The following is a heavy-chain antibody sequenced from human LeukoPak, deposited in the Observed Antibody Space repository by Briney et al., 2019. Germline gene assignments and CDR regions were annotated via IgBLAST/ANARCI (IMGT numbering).Heavy chain of an antibody. D-gene: IGHD3-10*01. CDR3: VKHYGSGSYGHFDY. CDR1: GFTFSSYA. J-gene: IGHJ4*02. Sequence: GGSLRLSCSASGFTFSSYAMHWVRQAPGKGLEYVSAISSNGGSTYYADSVKGRFTISGDNSKNTLYLQMSSLRAEDTAVYYCVKHYGSGSYGHFDYWGQGTLVTVSS. CDR2: ISSNGGST. V-gene: IGHV3-64D*06.